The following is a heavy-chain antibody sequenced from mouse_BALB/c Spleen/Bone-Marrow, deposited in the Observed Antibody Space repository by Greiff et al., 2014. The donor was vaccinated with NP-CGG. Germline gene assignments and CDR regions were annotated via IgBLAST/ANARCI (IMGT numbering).Heavy chain of an antibody. J-gene: IGHJ3*01. CDR1: GYTFTDYW. Sequence: VQLVESGAELVMPGASVKMSCRASGYTFTDYWMHWVKQRPGQGLEWIGAIDTSDSYTSYNQKFKGKATLTVDESSSTAYMQLSSLTSEDSAVYHCARVGTTATFAYWGQGTLVTVSA. CDR3: ARVGTTATFAY. V-gene: IGHV1-69*01. D-gene: IGHD1-2*01. CDR2: IDTSDSYT.